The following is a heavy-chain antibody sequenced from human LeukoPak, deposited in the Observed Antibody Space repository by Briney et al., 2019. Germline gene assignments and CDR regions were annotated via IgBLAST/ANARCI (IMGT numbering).Heavy chain of an antibody. CDR3: ASLRPCSGSYYEHFDY. J-gene: IGHJ4*02. CDR1: GGSFSGYY. CDR2: INHSGST. V-gene: IGHV4-34*01. Sequence: SETLSLTCAVYGGSFSGYYWSWIRQPPGKGLEWIGEINHSGSTNYNPSLKSRVTISVDTSKNQFSLKLSSVTAADTAVYYCASLRPCSGSYYEHFDYWGQGTLVTVSS. D-gene: IGHD1-26*01.